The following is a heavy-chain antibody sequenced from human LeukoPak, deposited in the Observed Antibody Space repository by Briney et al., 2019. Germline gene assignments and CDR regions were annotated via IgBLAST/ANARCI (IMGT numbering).Heavy chain of an antibody. D-gene: IGHD2-2*02. V-gene: IGHV3-15*01. CDR1: GFTFSNAW. J-gene: IGHJ4*02. Sequence: GGSLRLSCAASGFTFSNAWMSWVRQAPGKGLEWVGRIKSKTDGGATDYAAPVKGRFTISRDDSKNTLYLQMNSLKTEDTAVYYCTTDYSSTSCYTFNLDYWGQGTLVTVSS. CDR2: IKSKTDGGAT. CDR3: TTDYSSTSCYTFNLDY.